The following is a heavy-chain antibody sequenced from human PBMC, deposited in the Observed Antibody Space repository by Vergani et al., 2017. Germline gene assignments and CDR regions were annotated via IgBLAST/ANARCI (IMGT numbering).Heavy chain of an antibody. V-gene: IGHV3-15*01. CDR3: TTDPRYCGDGSCYWLRDHHYYGMDV. D-gene: IGHD2-21*01. Sequence: DVQLLQSGGDLVQPGGSLKLSCVASGFTFSTHAMSWVRQTPGKGLEWVGRIKSTFDRGTTDYAAAVKGRFTISRDDSKNTLFLQMNGLKTEDIGVYYCTTDPRYCGDGSCYWLRDHHYYGMDVWGQGTTVTVSS. J-gene: IGHJ6*02. CDR1: GFTFSTHA. CDR2: IKSTFDRGTT.